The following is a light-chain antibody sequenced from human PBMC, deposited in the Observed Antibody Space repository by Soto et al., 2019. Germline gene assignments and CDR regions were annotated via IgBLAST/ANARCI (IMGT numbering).Light chain of an antibody. CDR1: QSINSW. Sequence: DIQMTQSPSTLSASVGDRVTITCRASQSINSWLAWYQQKPGKAPNLLIYKASSLESGLPSRFSGSGSGTEFTLTISSLQPDDFATYYCKQYNSYWTFGQGTKVEIK. V-gene: IGKV1-5*03. CDR2: KAS. CDR3: KQYNSYWT. J-gene: IGKJ1*01.